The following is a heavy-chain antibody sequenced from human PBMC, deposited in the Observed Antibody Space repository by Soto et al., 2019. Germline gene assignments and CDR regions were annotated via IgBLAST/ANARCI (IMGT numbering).Heavy chain of an antibody. CDR2: ISYDGSNK. V-gene: IGHV3-30*18. CDR1: GFTFTTYG. J-gene: IGHJ4*02. Sequence: QVQLVESGGGVVQPGRSMRLSCAASGFTFTTYGMNWVRQAPGKGLEWVAVISYDGSNKLYADSVRGRFAISRDNSKNTLYLQMDSLRPEDTDIYYCAKDRGYCSSTICFNIPDFEYWGQGAPVTGS. D-gene: IGHD2-2*01. CDR3: AKDRGYCSSTICFNIPDFEY.